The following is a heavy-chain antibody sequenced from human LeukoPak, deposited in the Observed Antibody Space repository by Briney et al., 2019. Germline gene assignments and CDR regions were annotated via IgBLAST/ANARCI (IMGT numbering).Heavy chain of an antibody. CDR1: GFTSRSCW. J-gene: IGHJ3*02. CDR2: MNGDGTSI. D-gene: IGHD3-3*01. V-gene: IGHV3-74*01. Sequence: PGGSLRLSCAASGFTSRSCWRHWVRQDPGKGLVWVSHMNGDGTSISYADSVKGRFTISRDNAKNTLYLQMNRLKAEDTAVYYCARSAPDALDIWRQRTMVTVSS. CDR3: ARSAPDALDI.